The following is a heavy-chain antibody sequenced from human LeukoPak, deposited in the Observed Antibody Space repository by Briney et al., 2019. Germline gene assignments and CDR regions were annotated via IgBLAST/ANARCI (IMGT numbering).Heavy chain of an antibody. CDR3: AKDDGLWLAGERSALDF. CDR1: GFTFSSHR. J-gene: IGHJ3*01. D-gene: IGHD3/OR15-3a*01. V-gene: IGHV3-23*01. CDR2: ITGSGGST. Sequence: GGSLRRYSAASGFTFSSHRMKWVGQAPGKGLEWVSAITGSGGSTYYADSVKGRFTISRDNSKNTLYLQMNSLRAEETAVYYCAKDDGLWLAGERSALDFWGGGTMVTVSS.